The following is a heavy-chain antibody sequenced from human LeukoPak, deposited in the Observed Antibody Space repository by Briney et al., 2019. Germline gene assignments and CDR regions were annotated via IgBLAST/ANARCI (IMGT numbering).Heavy chain of an antibody. D-gene: IGHD3-22*01. CDR1: GFTFSSYA. CDR2: ISYDGSNK. J-gene: IGHJ4*02. V-gene: IGHV3-30-3*01. Sequence: GGSLRLSCAASGFTFSSYAMHWVRQAPGKGLEWVAVISYDGSNKYYADYVKGRFTISRDNSKNTLYLQMNSLRAEDTAVYYCAGRTMTHDYWGQGTLVTVSS. CDR3: AGRTMTHDY.